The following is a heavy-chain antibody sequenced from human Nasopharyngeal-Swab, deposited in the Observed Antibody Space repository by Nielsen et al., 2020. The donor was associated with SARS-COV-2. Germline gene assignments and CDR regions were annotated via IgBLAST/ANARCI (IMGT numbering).Heavy chain of an antibody. CDR2: LSDSSSGSTI. CDR1: GFALSSFE. J-gene: IGHJ3*01. V-gene: IGHV3-48*03. D-gene: IGHD4-23*01. CDR3: AREGYGGDSDAFDV. Sequence: GESLKISCAASGFALSSFEVDWIRLAPGKGLERVSYLSDSSSGSTILYADSVRGRFTISRDNARNSVYLQMQSLTAEDTAIYFCAREGYGGDSDAFDVWGQGTVVTVSA.